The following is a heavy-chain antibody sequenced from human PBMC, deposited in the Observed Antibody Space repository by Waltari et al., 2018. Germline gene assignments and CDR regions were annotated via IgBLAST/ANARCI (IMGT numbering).Heavy chain of an antibody. V-gene: IGHV1-69*02. J-gene: IGHJ6*02. D-gene: IGHD1-7*01. CDR3: ARNTELHYYYYGMDV. Sequence: QVQLVQSGAEVKKPGSSVKVSCKASGGTLSSYTYSWVRPAPGQGLEWMGRIIPILGIANYAQKFQGRVTITADKSTSTAYMELSSLRSEDTAVYYCARNTELHYYYYGMDVWGQGTTVTVSS. CDR2: IIPILGIA. CDR1: GGTLSSYT.